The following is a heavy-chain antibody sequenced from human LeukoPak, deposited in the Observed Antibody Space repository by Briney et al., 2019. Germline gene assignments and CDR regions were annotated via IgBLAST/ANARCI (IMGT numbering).Heavy chain of an antibody. V-gene: IGHV3-66*01. CDR3: ARCPYYDRSGYYAHYYYGMDV. J-gene: IGHJ6*02. CDR1: GFTASSNY. Sequence: GALRLSCAASGFTASSNYMSWVRQAPGKGLEWVSVIYRGGNTYYADSVKGRFTISRDNSENSLYLQMNSLTVEDAAVYYCARCPYYDRSGYYAHYYYGMDVWGQGTTVTVSS. CDR2: IYRGGNT. D-gene: IGHD3-22*01.